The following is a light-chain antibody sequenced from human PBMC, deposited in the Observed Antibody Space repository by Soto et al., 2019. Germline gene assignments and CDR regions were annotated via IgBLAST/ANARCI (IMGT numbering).Light chain of an antibody. V-gene: IGLV2-14*01. Sequence: QSALPQPASVSGSPGQSITISCTGTSSDVGGYTYVSWYQQHPGKAPKLMIYDVNTRPSGVSNRFSGSKSGNTASLTISGLKAEDEADYYFSSYTGSSTYVVFGGGTKLPVL. CDR1: SSDVGGYTY. CDR3: SSYTGSSTYVV. CDR2: DVN. J-gene: IGLJ2*01.